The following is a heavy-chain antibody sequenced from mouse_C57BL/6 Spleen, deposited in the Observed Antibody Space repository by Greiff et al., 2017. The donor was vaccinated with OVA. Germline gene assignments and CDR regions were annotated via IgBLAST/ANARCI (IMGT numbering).Heavy chain of an antibody. Sequence: EVQRVESGGGLVQPGGSLKLSCAASGFTFSDYYMYWVRQTPEKRLEWVAYISNGGGSTYYPDTVKGRFTISRDNAKNTLYLQMSRLKSEDTAMYYCARHRDYDYWGQGTSVTVSS. J-gene: IGHJ4*01. D-gene: IGHD2-13*01. CDR3: ARHRDYDY. CDR2: ISNGGGST. CDR1: GFTFSDYY. V-gene: IGHV5-12*01.